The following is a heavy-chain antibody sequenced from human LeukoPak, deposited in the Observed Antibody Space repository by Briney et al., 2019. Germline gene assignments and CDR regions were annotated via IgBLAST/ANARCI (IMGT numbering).Heavy chain of an antibody. D-gene: IGHD5-18*01. CDR3: ARHSMVTSMTIFDY. Sequence: PSETLSLTCTVYGGSISGSNYYWGWIRQPPGKGLEWIGSIYYSGSTYYNPSLKSRVTISVDTSKNQFSLKLNSVTAADTAVFYCARHSMVTSMTIFDYWGQGTLVTVSS. CDR1: GGSISGSNYY. J-gene: IGHJ4*02. CDR2: IYYSGST. V-gene: IGHV4-39*01.